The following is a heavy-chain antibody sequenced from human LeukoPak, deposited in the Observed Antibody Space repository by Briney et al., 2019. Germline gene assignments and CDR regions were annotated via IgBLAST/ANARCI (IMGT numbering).Heavy chain of an antibody. V-gene: IGHV5-51*01. Sequence: GESLKISCKGSGYSLTSYWIGWVRQMPGKGLEWMGIIYPGDSDTRYSPSFQGQVTISADKSISTAYLQWSSLKASDTAMYYCARHTGTTLRTSYYYYYGMDVWGQGTTVAVSS. D-gene: IGHD1-1*01. CDR2: IYPGDSDT. CDR3: ARHTGTTLRTSYYYYYGMDV. CDR1: GYSLTSYW. J-gene: IGHJ6*02.